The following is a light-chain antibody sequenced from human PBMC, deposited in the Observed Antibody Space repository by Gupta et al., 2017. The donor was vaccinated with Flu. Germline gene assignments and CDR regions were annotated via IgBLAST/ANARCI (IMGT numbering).Light chain of an antibody. CDR1: QGISSY. Sequence: PSFLSASVGDRVTITCRASQGISSYLAWYQQKPGKAPKLLIYDASTLQSGVPSRFSGSGSGTEFTLTISSLQPEDFATYYCQQVNNSPITFGQGTLMEIK. J-gene: IGKJ5*01. CDR3: QQVNNSPIT. V-gene: IGKV1-9*01. CDR2: DAS.